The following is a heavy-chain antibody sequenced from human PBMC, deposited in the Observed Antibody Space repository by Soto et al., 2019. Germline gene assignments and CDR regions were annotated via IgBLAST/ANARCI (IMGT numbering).Heavy chain of an antibody. V-gene: IGHV4-4*07. CDR3: VRDGSKNLRDWFDP. J-gene: IGHJ5*02. Sequence: PETLSVTCSFSVGSISKFYWSWIRKTAGKGLEWMGRVYATGTTDYNPSLRSRVAMSVDISRKTFSLRLTSVTAADTGMYYCVRDGSKNLRDWFDPWGQGKLVTVSS. CDR1: VGSISKFY. CDR2: VYATGTT.